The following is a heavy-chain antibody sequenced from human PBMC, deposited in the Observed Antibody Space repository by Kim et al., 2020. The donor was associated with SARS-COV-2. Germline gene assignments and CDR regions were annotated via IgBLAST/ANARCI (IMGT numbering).Heavy chain of an antibody. CDR2: IIPIFGTA. V-gene: IGHV1-69*13. J-gene: IGHJ6*02. CDR1: GGTFSSYA. CDR3: ARDGPAIFDWLLSHYYGMDV. Sequence: SVKVSCKASGGTFSSYAISWVRQAPGQGLEWMGGIIPIFGTANYAQKFQGRVTITADESTSTAYMELSSLRSEDTAVYYCARDGPAIFDWLLSHYYGMDVWGQGTTVTVSS. D-gene: IGHD3-9*01.